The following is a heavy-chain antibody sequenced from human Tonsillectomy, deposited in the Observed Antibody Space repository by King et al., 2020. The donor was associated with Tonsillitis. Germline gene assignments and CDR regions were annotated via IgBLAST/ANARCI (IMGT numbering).Heavy chain of an antibody. D-gene: IGHD2-15*01. CDR3: GREMLTGSCADY. J-gene: IGHJ4*02. V-gene: IGHV3-23*04. CDR1: GFTFRSYA. CDR2: ISGSGYKT. Sequence: VQLVESGGGLVQPGGPLRLSCAASGFTFRSYALSWVRQSPGKGLQWVSAISGSGYKTYYIDSVKGRFTISRDNSKNTVSLQMNSLRAEDTGVYYCGREMLTGSCADYWGQGTLVTVSS.